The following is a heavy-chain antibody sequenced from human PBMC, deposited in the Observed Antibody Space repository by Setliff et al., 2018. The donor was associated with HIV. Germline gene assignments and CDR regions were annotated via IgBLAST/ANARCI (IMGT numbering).Heavy chain of an antibody. D-gene: IGHD6-19*01. CDR1: GYTFSTSG. J-gene: IGHJ4*02. Sequence: ASVKVSCKASGYTFSTSGMHWMRQAPGQRLEWMGCINGGSGKIEYSQKFQNRVTITRYTSASTDYLEVSSLRSEDTAVYYCAKEGGAGGWARLDYWGQGTLVTISS. CDR3: AKEGGAGGWARLDY. CDR2: INGGSGKI. V-gene: IGHV1-3*01.